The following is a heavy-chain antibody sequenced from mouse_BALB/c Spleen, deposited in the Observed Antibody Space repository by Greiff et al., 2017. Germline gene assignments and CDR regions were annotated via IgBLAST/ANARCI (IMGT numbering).Heavy chain of an antibody. V-gene: IGHV4-1*02. CDR1: GFDFSRYW. CDR3: ARLYGSSPYYFDY. Sequence: EVKLMESGGGLVQPGGSLKLSCAASGFDFSRYWMSWVRQAPGKGLEWIGEINPDSSTINYTPSLKDKFIISRDNAKNTLYLQMSKVRSEDTALYYCARLYGSSPYYFDYWGQGTTLTVSS. J-gene: IGHJ2*01. D-gene: IGHD1-1*01. CDR2: INPDSSTI.